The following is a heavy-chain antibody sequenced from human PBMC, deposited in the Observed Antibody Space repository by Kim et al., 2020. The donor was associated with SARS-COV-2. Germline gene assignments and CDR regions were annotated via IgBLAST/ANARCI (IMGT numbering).Heavy chain of an antibody. CDR1: GFTVSSNY. CDR2: IYSGGST. CDR3: ARGLKSLWFGESPY. J-gene: IGHJ4*02. Sequence: GGSLRLSCAASGFTVSSNYMSWVRQAPGKGLEWVSVIYSGGSTYYADSVKGRFTISRDNSKNTLYLQMNSLRAEDTAVYYCARGLKSLWFGESPYWGQGTLVTVSS. V-gene: IGHV3-53*01. D-gene: IGHD3-10*01.